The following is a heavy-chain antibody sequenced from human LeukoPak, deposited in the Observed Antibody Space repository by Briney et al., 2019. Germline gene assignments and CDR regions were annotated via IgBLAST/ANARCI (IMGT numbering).Heavy chain of an antibody. CDR1: GGTFSSYA. D-gene: IGHD3-9*01. Sequence: SVKVSCKASGGTFSSYAISWVRQAPGQGLEWMGGIIPIFGTANYAQKFQGRVTTTADKSTSTAYMGLSSLRSEDTAVYYCARAIRDSKIASRYYFYYMDVWGKGTTVTVSS. J-gene: IGHJ6*03. CDR2: IIPIFGTA. V-gene: IGHV1-69*06. CDR3: ARAIRDSKIASRYYFYYMDV.